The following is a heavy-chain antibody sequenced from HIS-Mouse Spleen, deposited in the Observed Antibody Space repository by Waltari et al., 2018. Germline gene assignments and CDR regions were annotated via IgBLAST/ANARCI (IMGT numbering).Heavy chain of an antibody. CDR2: IGTAGDT. J-gene: IGHJ6*02. Sequence: EVQLVESGGGLVQPGGSLRLSCAASGFTFSSYDMHWARQATGKGLEWVSAIGTAGDTYYPGSVKGRFTISRENAKNSLYLQMNSLRAGDTAVYYCARGTVPYYYGMDVWGQGTTVTVSS. CDR3: ARGTVPYYYGMDV. D-gene: IGHD1-1*01. V-gene: IGHV3-13*01. CDR1: GFTFSSYD.